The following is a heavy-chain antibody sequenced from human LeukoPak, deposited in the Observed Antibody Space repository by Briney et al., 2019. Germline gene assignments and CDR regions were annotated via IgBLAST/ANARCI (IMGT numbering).Heavy chain of an antibody. Sequence: GGSLRLSCAASGFTFSSYAMSWVRQAPGKGLEWVSAISGSGGSTYYADSVKGRFTISRDNSKNTLYLQMNSLRAEDTAVHYCASIVVVVAAPFDYWGQGTLVTVSS. J-gene: IGHJ4*02. CDR2: ISGSGGST. D-gene: IGHD2-15*01. V-gene: IGHV3-23*01. CDR3: ASIVVVVAAPFDY. CDR1: GFTFSSYA.